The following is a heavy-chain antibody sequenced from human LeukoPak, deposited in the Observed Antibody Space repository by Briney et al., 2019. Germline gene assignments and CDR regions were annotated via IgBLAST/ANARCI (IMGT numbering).Heavy chain of an antibody. CDR1: GASISSGSYY. D-gene: IGHD2-2*01. CDR3: ARDPGYCSGSSGSSCYSYAFNI. Sequence: PSETLSLTCTVSGASISSGSYYWSWIRQPAGKGLEWVGHIYTSGTTTYNPSLKSRVTISTDTSKNQFSLNLSSVTAADTAVYYCARDPGYCSGSSGSSCYSYAFNIWGQGTTVTVSS. V-gene: IGHV4-61*09. J-gene: IGHJ3*02. CDR2: IYTSGTT.